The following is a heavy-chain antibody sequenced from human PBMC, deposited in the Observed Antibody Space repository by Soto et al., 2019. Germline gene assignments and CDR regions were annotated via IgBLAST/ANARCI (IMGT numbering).Heavy chain of an antibody. V-gene: IGHV1-2*04. CDR3: AREGNERFGELLYDY. D-gene: IGHD3-10*01. J-gene: IGHJ4*02. Sequence: ASVKVSCKASGYTFTGYYMHWVRQAPGQGLEWMGWINPNSGGTNYAQKFQGWVTMTRDTSISTAYMELSRLRSDDTAVYYCAREGNERFGELLYDYWGQGTLVTVSS. CDR2: INPNSGGT. CDR1: GYTFTGYY.